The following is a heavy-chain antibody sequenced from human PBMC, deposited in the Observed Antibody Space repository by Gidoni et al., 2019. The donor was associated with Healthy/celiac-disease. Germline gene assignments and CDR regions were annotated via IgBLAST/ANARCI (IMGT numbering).Heavy chain of an antibody. CDR2: IYSSGST. Sequence: QLQLQQSGTGLVKPSETLSLTCTASDGSISRSSYYWGWIRQPPGKGLEWIGSIYSSGSTYYNPSLKRRVTISVDTSKNQFSLKLSSVTAADTAVYYCARHYYDSSGYLRFDPWGQGTLVTVSS. CDR3: ARHYYDSSGYLRFDP. D-gene: IGHD3-22*01. CDR1: DGSISRSSYY. J-gene: IGHJ5*02. V-gene: IGHV4-39*01.